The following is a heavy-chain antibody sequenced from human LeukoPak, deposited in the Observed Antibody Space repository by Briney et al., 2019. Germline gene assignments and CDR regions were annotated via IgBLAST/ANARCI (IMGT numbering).Heavy chain of an antibody. J-gene: IGHJ5*02. CDR2: INPNSGGT. CDR3: ARAPHYYGSGSYYDQNWFDP. CDR1: GYTFTNYH. V-gene: IGHV1-2*02. Sequence: ASVRVSCKASGYTFTNYHMHWVRQASGQGLEWMGWINPNSGGTNYAQKFQGRVTMTRDTSISTAYMELSRLRSDDTAVYYCARAPHYYGSGSYYDQNWFDPWGQGTLVTVSS. D-gene: IGHD3-10*01.